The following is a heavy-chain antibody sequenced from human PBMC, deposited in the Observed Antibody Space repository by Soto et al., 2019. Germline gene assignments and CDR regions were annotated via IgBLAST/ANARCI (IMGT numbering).Heavy chain of an antibody. D-gene: IGHD5-18*01. CDR1: GFTFSSYA. J-gene: IGHJ4*02. CDR3: AKGNTAMVTTVDY. CDR2: ISGSGGST. V-gene: IGHV3-23*01. Sequence: EVQLLESGGGLVQPGGSRRLSCAASGFTFSSYAMSWVRPAPGKGLEWVSAISGSGGSTYYADSVKGRFTISRDNSKNTLYLQMNSLRAEDTAVYYCAKGNTAMVTTVDYWGQGTLVTVSS.